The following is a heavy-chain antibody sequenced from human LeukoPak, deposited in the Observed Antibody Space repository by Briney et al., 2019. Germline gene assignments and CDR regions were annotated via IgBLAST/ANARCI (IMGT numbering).Heavy chain of an antibody. CDR2: IFFSGTA. V-gene: IGHV4-39*01. CDR3: ARSQFGYSYGSFSY. CDR1: GDSISSSNYY. J-gene: IGHJ4*02. Sequence: SETLSLTCTVSGDSISSSNYYRGWIRQPPGKGMEWIGSIFFSGTAYYNPSLKSRVTISVDTSKNQFSLKLSSVTAADTALYYCARSQFGYSYGSFSYWGRGTLVTVSS. D-gene: IGHD5-18*01.